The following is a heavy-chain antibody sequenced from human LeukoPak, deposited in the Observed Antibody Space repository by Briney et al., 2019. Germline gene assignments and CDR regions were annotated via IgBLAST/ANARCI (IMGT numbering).Heavy chain of an antibody. CDR3: AKDLRYSGSYRSGNY. J-gene: IGHJ4*02. CDR2: ISSSSSYI. Sequence: GGSLRLSCAASGFTFSSYSMNWVRQAPGKGLEWVSFISSSSSYIYYADSVKGRFTISRDNAKNSLYLQMNSLRAEDTAVYYCAKDLRYSGSYRSGNYWGQGTLVTVFS. CDR1: GFTFSSYS. V-gene: IGHV3-21*01. D-gene: IGHD1-26*01.